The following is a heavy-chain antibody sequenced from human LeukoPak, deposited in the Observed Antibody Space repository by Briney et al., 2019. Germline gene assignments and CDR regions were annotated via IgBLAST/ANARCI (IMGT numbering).Heavy chain of an antibody. Sequence: GGSLRLSXAASGFTFSNAWMSWVRQAPGKGLEWVGRINSNTNGGRTGYAAHVKGRFTISRDNAKNSLYLQMNSLKTEDTALYYCTTEVAGRLYYFDYWGQGTLVTVSS. D-gene: IGHD6-19*01. CDR3: TTEVAGRLYYFDY. CDR2: INSNTNGGRT. J-gene: IGHJ4*02. CDR1: GFTFSNAW. V-gene: IGHV3-15*01.